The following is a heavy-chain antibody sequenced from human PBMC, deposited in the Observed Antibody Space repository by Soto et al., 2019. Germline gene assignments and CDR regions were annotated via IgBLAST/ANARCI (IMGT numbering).Heavy chain of an antibody. Sequence: QVQLVQSGAEVKKPGASVKVSCKASGYTFTSYDINWVRQATGQGLEWMGWMNPNSGNTGYAQKFQGRVTRTRNTSRSTAYMELSSLRYEDTAVYYCARGYGSGWYIWFDPWGQGTLVTVSS. J-gene: IGHJ5*02. CDR3: ARGYGSGWYIWFDP. V-gene: IGHV1-8*01. CDR2: MNPNSGNT. CDR1: GYTFTSYD. D-gene: IGHD6-19*01.